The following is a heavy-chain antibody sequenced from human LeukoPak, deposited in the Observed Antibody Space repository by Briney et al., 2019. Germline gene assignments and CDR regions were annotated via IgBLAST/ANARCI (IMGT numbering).Heavy chain of an antibody. CDR1: GGSISSYY. Sequence: SETLSLTCTVSGGSISSYYGSWIRQPPGKGLEWIGYIYYSGSTNYNPSLKSRVTISVDTSKNQFSLKLSSVTAADTAVYYCARGRPMGVRGVIITVDPWGQGTLVTVSS. CDR2: IYYSGST. V-gene: IGHV4-59*12. D-gene: IGHD3-10*01. CDR3: ARGRPMGVRGVIITVDP. J-gene: IGHJ5*02.